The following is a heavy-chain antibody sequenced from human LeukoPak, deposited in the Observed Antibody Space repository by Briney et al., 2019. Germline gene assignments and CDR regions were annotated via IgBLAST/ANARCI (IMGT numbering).Heavy chain of an antibody. CDR3: ARDRSVGVLPAPPFDF. J-gene: IGHJ4*02. V-gene: IGHV4-4*07. D-gene: IGHD6-6*01. Sequence: SETLSLTCNVSGGSISSYSWSWIRQPAGKGLEWIGRIFASGSTKYNPSLKSRVTMSVETSKNQFSLKLSSVTAADTAVYYCARDRSVGVLPAPPFDFWGQGTLVTVSS. CDR1: GGSISSYS. CDR2: IFASGST.